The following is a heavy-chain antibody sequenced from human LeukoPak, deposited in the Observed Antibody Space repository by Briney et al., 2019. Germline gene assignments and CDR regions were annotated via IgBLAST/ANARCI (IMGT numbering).Heavy chain of an antibody. CDR1: GFTFSSYS. V-gene: IGHV3-21*01. CDR3: ARGGRWITGMADY. Sequence: GGSLRLSCAASGFTFSSYSMNWVRQAPGKGLEWVSSISSSSYIFYADSVKGRFTISRDNAKNSQYLQMNSLRAEDTAVYYCARGGRWITGMADYWGQGTLVTVSS. D-gene: IGHD1-20*01. J-gene: IGHJ4*02. CDR2: ISSSSYI.